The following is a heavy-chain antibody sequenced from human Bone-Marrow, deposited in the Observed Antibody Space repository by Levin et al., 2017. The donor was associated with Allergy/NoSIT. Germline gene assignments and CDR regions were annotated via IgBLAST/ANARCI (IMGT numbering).Heavy chain of an antibody. CDR3: ARARDYCSVSACSWVH. V-gene: IGHV5-51*01. CDR1: GYDFNNYW. J-gene: IGHJ4*02. D-gene: IGHD3-3*01. CDR2: IYPHDSDT. Sequence: RGESLKISCKGSGYDFNNYWVGWVRQKPGKGLEWVGLIYPHDSDTRHSPTLEGQVIISVDKSNSTAYLQWSSLKASDTGMYFCARARDYCSVSACSWVHWGQGTLVTVSS.